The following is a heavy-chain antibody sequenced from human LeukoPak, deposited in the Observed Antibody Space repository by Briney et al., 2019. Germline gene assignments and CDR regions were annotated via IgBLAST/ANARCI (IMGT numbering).Heavy chain of an antibody. CDR2: INSDGSST. Sequence: GGSLRLSCAASGFTFSSYSMHWVRQAPGKGLVWVSLINSDGSSTSYADSVKGRFTISRYNAKNTLYMKMNSLRAEDTAVYYCARGSVAGTGYFDYWGQGTLVTVSS. CDR1: GFTFSSYS. V-gene: IGHV3-74*01. D-gene: IGHD6-19*01. J-gene: IGHJ4*02. CDR3: ARGSVAGTGYFDY.